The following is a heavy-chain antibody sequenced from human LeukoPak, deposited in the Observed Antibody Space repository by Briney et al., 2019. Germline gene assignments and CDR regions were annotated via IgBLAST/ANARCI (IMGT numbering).Heavy chain of an antibody. CDR2: IYHSGNT. D-gene: IGHD6-13*01. CDR3: ARLQQLAYYYYGMDV. Sequence: SETLSLTCTVSGGSISSNSYYWGWIRQPPGEGLEWIGSIYHSGNTYYNASLKSRVTISVDASKNQFSLKLSSVTASDTAVYYCARLQQLAYYYYGMDVWGQGTTVTVSS. CDR1: GGSISSNSYY. V-gene: IGHV4-39*01. J-gene: IGHJ6*02.